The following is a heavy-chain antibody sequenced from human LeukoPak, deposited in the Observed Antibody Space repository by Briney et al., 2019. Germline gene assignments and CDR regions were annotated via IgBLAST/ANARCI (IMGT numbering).Heavy chain of an antibody. CDR3: ARARYYYDNNGYYYRYYFDY. CDR1: GFTFSSYA. CDR2: ISYDGSNK. J-gene: IGHJ4*02. Sequence: GGSLRLSCAASGFTFSSYAMHWVRQAPGKGLEWVAVISYDGSNKYYADSVKGRFTISRDNSKNTVYLQMNSLRAEDTAVYYCARARYYYDNNGYYYRYYFDYWGQGTLVTVSS. D-gene: IGHD3-22*01. V-gene: IGHV3-30*14.